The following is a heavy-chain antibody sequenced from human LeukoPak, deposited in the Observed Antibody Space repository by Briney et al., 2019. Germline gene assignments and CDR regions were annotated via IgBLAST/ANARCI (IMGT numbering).Heavy chain of an antibody. J-gene: IGHJ3*02. Sequence: GGSLRLSCAASGFTFSTYWMSWVRQAPGKGLEWVANIKQDESEKYYVDAVKGRFTISRDNAKNSLYLQMNSLRAEDTAVYYCARLGNWGGNAFDIWGQGTMVTVSS. CDR2: IKQDESEK. CDR1: GFTFSTYW. V-gene: IGHV3-7*01. D-gene: IGHD7-27*01. CDR3: ARLGNWGGNAFDI.